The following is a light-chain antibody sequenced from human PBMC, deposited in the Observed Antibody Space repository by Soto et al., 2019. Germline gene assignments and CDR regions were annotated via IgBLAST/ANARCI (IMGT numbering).Light chain of an antibody. CDR2: EVS. CDR3: SSYTSSSTLYV. J-gene: IGLJ1*01. CDR1: SSDIGGYNY. Sequence: QSVLTQPASVSGSPGQSITISCAGTSSDIGGYNYVSWYQQHPGKAPKVMIYEVSNRPSGVSNRFSGSKSGNTASLTLSGLQAEDEADYYRSSYTSSSTLYVFGSGTKVTVL. V-gene: IGLV2-14*01.